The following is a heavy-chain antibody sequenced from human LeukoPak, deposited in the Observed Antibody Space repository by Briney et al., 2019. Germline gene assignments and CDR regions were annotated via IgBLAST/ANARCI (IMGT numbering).Heavy chain of an antibody. V-gene: IGHV1-69*13. CDR2: IIPIFG. D-gene: IGHD2-2*01. CDR3: ARGGYCSSTSCYLDFDY. J-gene: IGHJ4*02. CDR1: GGTFSSYT. Sequence: GASVKVSCKASGGTFSSYTISWVRQAPGQGLEWMGGIIPIFGHRSPRAEYESTSTAYMELSSLRSEDTAVYYCARGGYCSSTSCYLDFDYWGQGTLVTVSS.